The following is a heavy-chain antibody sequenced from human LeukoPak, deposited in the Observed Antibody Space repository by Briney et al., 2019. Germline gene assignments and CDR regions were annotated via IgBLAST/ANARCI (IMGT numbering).Heavy chain of an antibody. J-gene: IGHJ4*02. CDR3: AKEGYYSDSSGYWDYFDY. V-gene: IGHV3-30*18. Sequence: SGGSLRLSCAASGFTFSSYGMHWVRQAPGKGLEWVAGISYDGSNKYYADSVKGRFTISRDNSKNTLYLQMNSLRAEDTAVYYCAKEGYYSDSSGYWDYFDYWGQGTLVTVSS. CDR2: ISYDGSNK. CDR1: GFTFSSYG. D-gene: IGHD3-22*01.